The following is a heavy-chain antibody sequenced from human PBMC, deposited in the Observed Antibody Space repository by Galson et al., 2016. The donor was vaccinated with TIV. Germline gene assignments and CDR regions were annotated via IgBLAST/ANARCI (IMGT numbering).Heavy chain of an antibody. Sequence: SVKVSCKASGYSVTNYGIAWVRQAPGQGLEWMGGISTYNGYTDYAQKLQGRVTMTTDTSTSTAYMELRSLRSDDPAMYYCARDPTYYDTNGWGHWGRGILVTVSS. CDR3: ARDPTYYDTNGWGH. V-gene: IGHV1-18*01. J-gene: IGHJ4*02. D-gene: IGHD3-22*01. CDR1: GYSVTNYG. CDR2: ISTYNGYT.